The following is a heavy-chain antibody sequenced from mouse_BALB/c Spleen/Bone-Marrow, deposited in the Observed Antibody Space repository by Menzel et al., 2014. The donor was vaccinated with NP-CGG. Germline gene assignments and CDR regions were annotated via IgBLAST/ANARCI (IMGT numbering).Heavy chain of an antibody. D-gene: IGHD1-1*01. Sequence: QVQLKESGPGLVAPSQSLSITCTVSGFSLTGYGVNWVRQPPGKGLEWLGMIWGDGSTDYNSVLKSRLNISKDNSKSQVFLKKNSLQTDDTARYYCARSFTTVVATPFDYWGQGTTLTVSS. CDR1: GFSLTGYG. J-gene: IGHJ2*01. CDR2: IWGDGST. V-gene: IGHV2-6-7*01. CDR3: ARSFTTVVATPFDY.